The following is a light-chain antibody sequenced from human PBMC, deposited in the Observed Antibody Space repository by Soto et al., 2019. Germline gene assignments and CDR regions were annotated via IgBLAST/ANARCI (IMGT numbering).Light chain of an antibody. CDR3: QQYVTTPRT. CDR2: GTS. CDR1: QTVAYTS. J-gene: IGKJ1*01. V-gene: IGKV3-20*01. Sequence: EIVLTQSPGILSLSPGARATLSCRASQTVAYTSLAWYQQRPGQAPRLLIYGTSTRATSTPDRFIGSGSGTAFTLTISSLEPADFAVYYCQQYVTTPRTFGQGTKVE.